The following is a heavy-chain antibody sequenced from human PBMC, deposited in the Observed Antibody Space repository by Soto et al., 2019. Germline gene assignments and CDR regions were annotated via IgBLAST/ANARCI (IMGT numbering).Heavy chain of an antibody. CDR3: ARVSDFGY. CDR2: ISYDGSNK. Sequence: GGSLRLSCAASGFTFSSYAMHWVRQAPGKGLEWVAVISYDGSNKYYADSVKGRFTISRDNSKNTLYLQMNSLRAEDTAVYYCARVSDFGYWGQGTLVTVSS. CDR1: GFTFSSYA. V-gene: IGHV3-30*04. J-gene: IGHJ4*02.